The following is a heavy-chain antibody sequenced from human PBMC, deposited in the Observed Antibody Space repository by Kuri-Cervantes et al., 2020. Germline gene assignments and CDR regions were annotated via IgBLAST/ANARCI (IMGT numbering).Heavy chain of an antibody. CDR3: ARAWYDSGHFDY. D-gene: IGHD3-16*01. J-gene: IGHJ4*02. V-gene: IGHV3-23*01. Sequence: GESLKISCAASGFTFSSYAMSWVRQAPGKGLEWVSAISGSGGSTYYADSVKGRFTISRDNSKNTLYLQMNSLRAEDTAVYYCARAWYDSGHFDYWGQGTLVTVSS. CDR1: GFTFSSYA. CDR2: ISGSGGST.